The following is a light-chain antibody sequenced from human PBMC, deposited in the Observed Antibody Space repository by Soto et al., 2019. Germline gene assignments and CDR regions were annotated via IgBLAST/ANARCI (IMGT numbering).Light chain of an antibody. J-gene: IGKJ4*01. CDR1: QSVSSN. V-gene: IGKV3-15*01. CDR2: GAS. CDR3: QQYDDWPPLT. Sequence: EIVMTQSPATLSVSPGERATLSCRASQSVSSNLAWYQQKPGQAPRLLIYGASTRATGIPARFSGSGSGTEFTLTISSLQSDDIATYYCQQYDDWPPLTFGGGTKV.